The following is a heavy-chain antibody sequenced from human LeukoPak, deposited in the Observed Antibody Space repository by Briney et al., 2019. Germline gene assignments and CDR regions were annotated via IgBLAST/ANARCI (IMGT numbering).Heavy chain of an antibody. Sequence: SETLSLTCTVAGGSISNYYWSWLRQPPGKGLEWIAYVHYTQSTNYNPSLKSRVTISVDTSKNQFSLKLSSVTAADTAVYFCARAYCTGNSCYSNFDYWGQGTLVAVSS. CDR3: ARAYCTGNSCYSNFDY. CDR2: VHYTQST. CDR1: GGSISNYY. V-gene: IGHV4-59*08. D-gene: IGHD2-8*02. J-gene: IGHJ4*02.